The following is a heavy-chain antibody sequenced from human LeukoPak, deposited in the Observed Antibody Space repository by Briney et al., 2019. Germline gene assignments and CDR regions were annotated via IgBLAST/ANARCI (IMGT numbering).Heavy chain of an antibody. CDR3: AKGGSYYDFWSGYPYFDY. V-gene: IGHV3-53*01. J-gene: IGHJ4*02. CDR1: GFIVSGDF. CDR2: IYGDGST. Sequence: GSLRLSCAASGFIVSGDFMSWVRQAPGKGLEWVSVIYGDGSTYYADSVKGRFTISRDNSKNTLDLQMTGLGAEDTAVYYCAKGGSYYDFWSGYPYFDYWGQGTLVTVSS. D-gene: IGHD3-3*01.